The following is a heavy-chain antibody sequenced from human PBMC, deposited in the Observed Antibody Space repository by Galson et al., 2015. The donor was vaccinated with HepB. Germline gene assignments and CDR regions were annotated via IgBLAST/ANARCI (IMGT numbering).Heavy chain of an antibody. V-gene: IGHV3-33*01. CDR1: GFTFSSYG. D-gene: IGHD3-22*01. CDR2: IWYDGSNK. Sequence: SLRLSCAASGFTFSSYGMHWVRQAPGKGLEWVAVIWYDGSNKYYADSVKGQFTISRDNSKNTLYLQMNSLRAEDTAVYYCARDTYYYDSSGYTTFDYWGQGTLVTVSS. CDR3: ARDTYYYDSSGYTTFDY. J-gene: IGHJ4*02.